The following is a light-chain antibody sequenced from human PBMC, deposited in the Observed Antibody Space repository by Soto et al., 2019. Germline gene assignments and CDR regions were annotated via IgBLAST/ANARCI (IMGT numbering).Light chain of an antibody. V-gene: IGKV3-20*01. Sequence: VVTQSPATLSVSTGEKATLSCRASQSVSSNLAWYQQKPGQAPRLLIYGASSRATGIPDRFSGSGSGTDFTLTISCLEPEDIAVYYSEQYGSSRRFAQGSIV. CDR2: GAS. J-gene: IGKJ1*01. CDR1: QSVSSN. CDR3: EQYGSSRR.